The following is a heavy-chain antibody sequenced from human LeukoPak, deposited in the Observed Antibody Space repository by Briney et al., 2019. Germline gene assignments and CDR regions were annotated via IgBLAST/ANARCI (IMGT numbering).Heavy chain of an antibody. CDR2: IYHSGSA. J-gene: IGHJ5*02. CDR1: GYSISSGYQ. V-gene: IGHV4-38-2*02. Sequence: SETLSLTCGVSGYSISSGYQWAWIRQSSGKGLEWIGSIYHSGSAHYNPSLKSRVTISVETSKNQFSLNMYSVTAADTAVYYCARDPRWLTPDCTSTSCYENYFDPWGQGTLVTVSS. CDR3: ARDPRWLTPDCTSTSCYENYFDP. D-gene: IGHD2-2*01.